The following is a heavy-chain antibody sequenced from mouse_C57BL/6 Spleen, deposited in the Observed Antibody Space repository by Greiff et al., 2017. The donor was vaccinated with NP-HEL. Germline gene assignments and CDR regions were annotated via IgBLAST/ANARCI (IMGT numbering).Heavy chain of an antibody. CDR2: ILPGSGST. Sequence: QVQLQQSGAELMKPGASVKLSCKATGYTFTGYWIEWVKQRPGHGLEWIGEILPGSGSTNYNEKFKSKATLTVDKSSSTAYMQLSSLTSEDSAVYYCAIYYGSSYGYFDVWGTGTTVTVSS. CDR1: GYTFTGYW. CDR3: AIYYGSSYGYFDV. J-gene: IGHJ1*03. D-gene: IGHD1-1*01. V-gene: IGHV1-9*01.